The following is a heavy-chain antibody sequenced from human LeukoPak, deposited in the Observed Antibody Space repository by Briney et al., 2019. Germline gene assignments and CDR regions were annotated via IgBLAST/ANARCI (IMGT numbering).Heavy chain of an antibody. J-gene: IGHJ3*02. D-gene: IGHD3-10*01. CDR2: IQADGGNK. V-gene: IGHV3-30*02. Sequence: PGGSLRLSCAASGFTFRNSDMHWVRQAPGKGPEWVAFIQADGGNKYYADFVKGRFTVSRDNSKNTLYLQMSSLRAEDTAVYYCAKVHIYAAMVRSIMGAFDIWGQGTMVTVSS. CDR1: GFTFRNSD. CDR3: AKVHIYAAMVRSIMGAFDI.